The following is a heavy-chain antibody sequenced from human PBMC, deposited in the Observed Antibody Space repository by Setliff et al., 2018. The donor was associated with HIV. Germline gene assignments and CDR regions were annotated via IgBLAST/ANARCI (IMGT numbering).Heavy chain of an antibody. Sequence: GESLTISCKGPGYSFTSYWIAWVRQMPGKGLEWMGIIYPGDSDTRYSPSFQGQVTISADKSISTAYLQWSSLKASDTAMYYCARPATYGTLDAFDIWGQGTMVTVSS. D-gene: IGHD3-10*01. CDR3: ARPATYGTLDAFDI. V-gene: IGHV5-51*01. J-gene: IGHJ3*02. CDR2: IYPGDSDT. CDR1: GYSFTSYW.